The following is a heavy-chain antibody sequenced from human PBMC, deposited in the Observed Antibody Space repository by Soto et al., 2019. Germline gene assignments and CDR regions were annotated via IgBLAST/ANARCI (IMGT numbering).Heavy chain of an antibody. CDR3: AKYIECIGGSCYPQYYYYMDV. CDR1: GFTFNSYA. CDR2: ISGSGGST. J-gene: IGHJ6*03. D-gene: IGHD2-15*01. Sequence: GGSLRLSCAASGFTFNSYAMSWVRHAPGKGLEWVSAISGSGGSTYYADSVKGRFTISRDNSKNTLYLQMNSLRAEYTAVYYCAKYIECIGGSCYPQYYYYMDVWGKGTTVTVSS. V-gene: IGHV3-23*01.